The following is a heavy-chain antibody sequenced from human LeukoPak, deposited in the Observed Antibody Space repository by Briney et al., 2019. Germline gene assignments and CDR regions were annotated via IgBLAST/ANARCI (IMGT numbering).Heavy chain of an antibody. CDR3: ARVVRSTGLDY. D-gene: IGHD4-17*01. CDR1: GFTVSSNY. CDR2: IYSGGST. V-gene: IGHV3-66*01. J-gene: IGHJ4*02. Sequence: GGSLRLSCAASGFTVSSNYMSWVRQAPGKGLEWVSVIYSGGSTYYADSVKGRFTISRDNSKNTLYLQMNSLRAEDTAVYYCARVVRSTGLDYWGQGTLVTVSS.